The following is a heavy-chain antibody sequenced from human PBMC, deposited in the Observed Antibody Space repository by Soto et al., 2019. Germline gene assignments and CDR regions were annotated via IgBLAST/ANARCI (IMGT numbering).Heavy chain of an antibody. V-gene: IGHV2-26*01. Sequence: QVTLKESGPVLVKPTETLTLTCTVSGFSLSNARMGVSWIRQPPGKALEWLAHIFSNDEKSYSTSLKSRLTISKDTSKSQVVLTMTNMDPVDTATYYCARIGGYYDILTGYRPLFHYWGQGTLVTVSS. CDR2: IFSNDEK. CDR1: GFSLSNARMG. D-gene: IGHD3-9*01. J-gene: IGHJ4*02. CDR3: ARIGGYYDILTGYRPLFHY.